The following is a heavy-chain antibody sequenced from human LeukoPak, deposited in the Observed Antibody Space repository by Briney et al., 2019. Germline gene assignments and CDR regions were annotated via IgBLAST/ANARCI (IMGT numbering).Heavy chain of an antibody. CDR2: INQDGSQK. V-gene: IGHV3-7*03. D-gene: IGHD2-21*02. J-gene: IGHJ4*02. CDR1: GFSFSSYW. CDR3: AKGAPFGAGGDVEPNFDY. Sequence: PGGSLRLSCAASGFSFSSYWMSWVRQTPGKGLEWVANINQDGSQKYYVDSVKGRFTISRDNAKNSLYLQMNSLRAEDTAVYYCAKGAPFGAGGDVEPNFDYWGQGTLVTVSS.